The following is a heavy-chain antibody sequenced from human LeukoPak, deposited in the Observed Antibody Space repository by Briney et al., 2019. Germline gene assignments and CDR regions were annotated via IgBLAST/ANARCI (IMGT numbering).Heavy chain of an antibody. CDR2: ISGYNGDT. Sequence: ASVKVSYKASGFTFTRYGFTWVRQAPGQGLEWMGWISGYNGDTTYAQKLQGRVTMTRDPSTSTVYMELRSLSSDDTAVYYCARDPTNTSGRYAHPDYWAREPWSPSPQ. J-gene: IGHJ4*02. CDR1: GFTFTRYG. V-gene: IGHV1-18*01. D-gene: IGHD6-19*01. CDR3: ARDPTNTSGRYAHPDY.